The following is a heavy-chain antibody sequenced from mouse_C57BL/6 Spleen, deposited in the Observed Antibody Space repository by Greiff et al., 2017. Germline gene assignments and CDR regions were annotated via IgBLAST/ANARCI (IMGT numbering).Heavy chain of an antibody. J-gene: IGHJ3*01. CDR3: ARDGSYYSNYVGAY. CDR2: INPSNGGT. Sequence: VQLQQPGTELVKPGASVKLSCKASGYTFTSYWMHWVKQRPGQGLEWIGNINPSNGGTNYNEKFKSKATLTVDKSSSTAYMQLSSLTSDDSAVYYCARDGSYYSNYVGAYWGQGTLVTVSA. CDR1: GYTFTSYW. D-gene: IGHD2-5*01. V-gene: IGHV1-53*01.